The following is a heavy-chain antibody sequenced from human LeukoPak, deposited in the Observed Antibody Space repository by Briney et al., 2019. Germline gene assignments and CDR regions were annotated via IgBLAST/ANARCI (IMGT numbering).Heavy chain of an antibody. J-gene: IGHJ4*02. CDR3: ARGGDAAMIKH. D-gene: IGHD5-18*01. Sequence: ASVKVSCKASGYTFTSYGFNWVRQATGQGLEWMGWMNPDNGNTGFAQKFQGRLTMTRDTSISTAYMELSSLTSEDTAVYYCARGGDAAMIKHWGQGTLVIVSS. CDR2: MNPDNGNT. CDR1: GYTFTSYG. V-gene: IGHV1-8*01.